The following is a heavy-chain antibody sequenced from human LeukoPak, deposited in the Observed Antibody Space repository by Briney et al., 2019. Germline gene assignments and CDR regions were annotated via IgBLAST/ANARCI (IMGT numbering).Heavy chain of an antibody. D-gene: IGHD2-15*01. J-gene: IGHJ4*02. CDR2: ISWDGGST. CDR3: AKGYCSGGSCYDFLDY. V-gene: IGHV3-43*01. CDR1: GFTFDDYT. Sequence: PGGSLRLSCAASGFTFDDYTMHWVRQAPGKGLEWVSLISWDGGSTYYADSVKGRFTISRDNSKISLYLQMNSLRTEDTALYYCAKGYCSGGSCYDFLDYWGQGTLVTVSS.